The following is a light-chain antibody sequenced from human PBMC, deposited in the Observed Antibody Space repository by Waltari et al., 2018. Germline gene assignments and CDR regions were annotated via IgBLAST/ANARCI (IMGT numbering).Light chain of an antibody. V-gene: IGLV6-57*02. CDR1: GGSLASNH. CDR2: EAH. Sequence: NLLLTQPHSVSESPGTTVTISCTGSGGSLASNHVQWYRQRPGSAPTPVIYEAHQSPPGVPDRFSGSIDSSSNSASLTISGLKTEDEADYYCQSYDTGDLWVFGGGTKLTVL. CDR3: QSYDTGDLWV. J-gene: IGLJ3*02.